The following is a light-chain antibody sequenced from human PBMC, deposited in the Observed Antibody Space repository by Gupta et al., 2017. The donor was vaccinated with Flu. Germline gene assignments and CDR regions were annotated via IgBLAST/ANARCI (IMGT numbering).Light chain of an antibody. Sequence: TCLASPSISNYLNWFPQKPGKTTNLLIDGASSLQSGIPSRFSGSGSGTDFTLTISSLKTEDFATYSCQESYTSPRLIFGPGTKVDMK. CDR1: PSISNY. CDR2: GAS. V-gene: IGKV1-39*01. J-gene: IGKJ3*01. CDR3: QESYTSPRLI.